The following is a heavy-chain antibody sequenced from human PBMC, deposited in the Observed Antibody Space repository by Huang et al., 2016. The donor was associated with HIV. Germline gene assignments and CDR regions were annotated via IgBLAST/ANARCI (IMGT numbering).Heavy chain of an antibody. Sequence: EVQLVQSGAVVKKPGESLKISCKGSGYTFNGYWIGWVRQMPGKGLEWMGSIYPGDSDTTYSPSFQGQGTISAEKSISTAYLQWSGLKASDTAMYYCARQGVGDFVVEPTGLGAFDIWGQGTMVTVSS. CDR2: IYPGDSDT. D-gene: IGHD2-2*01. V-gene: IGHV5-51*01. CDR3: ARQGVGDFVVEPTGLGAFDI. CDR1: GYTFNGYW. J-gene: IGHJ3*02.